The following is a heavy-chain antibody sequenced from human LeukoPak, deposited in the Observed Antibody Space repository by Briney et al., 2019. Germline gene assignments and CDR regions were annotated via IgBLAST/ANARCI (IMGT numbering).Heavy chain of an antibody. Sequence: YXMXXIRQAPGXGLEWVSYISSSGSTIYYADSVKGRFTISRDNAKNSLYLQMNSLRAEDTAVYYCARYGVEFDYWGQGTLVTVSS. V-gene: IGHV3-11*01. J-gene: IGHJ4*02. CDR3: ARYGVEFDY. CDR2: ISSSGSTI. D-gene: IGHD4-17*01. CDR1: YX.